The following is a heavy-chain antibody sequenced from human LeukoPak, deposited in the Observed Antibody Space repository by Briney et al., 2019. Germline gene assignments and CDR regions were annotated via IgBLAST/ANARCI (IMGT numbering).Heavy chain of an antibody. CDR2: LNYSGNT. Sequence: SGTLSLICAVYGGSISGDYWSWIRQPPGKGLEWIGELNYSGNTDYNPSLKSRVTISVDTSKSQLPLKLTSVTAADTAVYYCARELGYCSGSNCYGGVFDYWGQGSLVTVSS. V-gene: IGHV4-34*01. D-gene: IGHD2-2*01. CDR3: ARELGYCSGSNCYGGVFDY. CDR1: GGSISGDY. J-gene: IGHJ4*02.